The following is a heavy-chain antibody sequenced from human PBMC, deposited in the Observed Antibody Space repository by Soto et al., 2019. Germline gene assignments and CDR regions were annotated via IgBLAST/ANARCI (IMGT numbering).Heavy chain of an antibody. CDR1: GFTFSSYA. CDR3: ANSEYYDILTGYFTGFDY. D-gene: IGHD3-9*01. V-gene: IGHV3-23*01. Sequence: GGSLRLSCAASGFTFSSYAMSWVRQAPGKGLEWVSAISGSGGSTYYADSVKGRFTISRDNSKNTLYLQMNSLRAEDTAVYYCANSEYYDILTGYFTGFDYWGQGTLVTVSS. CDR2: ISGSGGST. J-gene: IGHJ4*02.